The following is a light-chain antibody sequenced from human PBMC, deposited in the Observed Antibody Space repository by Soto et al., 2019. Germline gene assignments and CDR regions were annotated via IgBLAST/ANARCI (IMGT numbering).Light chain of an antibody. CDR2: GTS. CDR3: QQYGSSIT. Sequence: EIVLTQSPGTLSLSPGERATLSCRASQSVSSSYLAWYQQKPGQAPRLLIYGTSGRDTGIPDRFSGSGSGTDFTLTISRLEPEDFAVYYCQQYGSSITLGQGTRLEIK. J-gene: IGKJ5*01. CDR1: QSVSSSY. V-gene: IGKV3-20*01.